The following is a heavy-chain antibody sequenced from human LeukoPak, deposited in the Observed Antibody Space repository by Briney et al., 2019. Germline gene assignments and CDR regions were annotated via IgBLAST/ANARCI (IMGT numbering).Heavy chain of an antibody. CDR2: IYSGGST. Sequence: GGSLRLSCAVSGFTVSSNYITWVRQAPGEGLECVSLIYSGGSTYYADSVKGRFTISRDNSKNTLYLQMNSLRAEDTAVYYCASGDSSGSLDYWGQGTLVTVSS. CDR3: ASGDSSGSLDY. CDR1: GFTVSSNY. J-gene: IGHJ4*02. D-gene: IGHD3-22*01. V-gene: IGHV3-66*01.